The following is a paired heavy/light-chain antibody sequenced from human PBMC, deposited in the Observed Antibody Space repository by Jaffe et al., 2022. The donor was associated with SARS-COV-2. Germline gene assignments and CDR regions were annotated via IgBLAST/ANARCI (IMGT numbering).Light chain of an antibody. CDR3: QQYYSYPPLT. CDR2: AAS. Sequence: AIRMTQSPSSFSASTGDRVTITCRASQGISSYLAWYQQKPGKAPKLLIYAASTLQSGVPSRFSGSGSGTDFTLTISCLQSEDFATYYCQQYYSYPPLTFGGGTKVEIK. J-gene: IGKJ4*01. V-gene: IGKV1-8*01. CDR1: QGISSY.
Heavy chain of an antibody. CDR1: GFTFSDYY. Sequence: QVQLVESGGGLVKPGGSLRLSCAASGFTFSDYYMSWIRQAPGKGLEWVSYISSSGSTIYYADSVKGRFTISRDNAKNSLYLQMNSLRAEDTAVYYCARDLNPHYFDYWGQGTLVTVSS. J-gene: IGHJ4*02. CDR2: ISSSGSTI. V-gene: IGHV3-11*01. CDR3: ARDLNPHYFDY.